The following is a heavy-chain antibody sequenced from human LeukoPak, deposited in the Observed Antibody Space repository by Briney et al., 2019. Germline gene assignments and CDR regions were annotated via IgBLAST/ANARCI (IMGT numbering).Heavy chain of an antibody. CDR2: IVVGSGKT. D-gene: IGHD6-19*01. Sequence: SVKVSCKAYGYTFSNSAMQWVRQARGQRPEWIGWIVVGSGKTNYAQNFQERVTITRDMSTSTVYMELSSLGLEDTAVYFCAARVHSSRWPLDVWGRGTTATISS. V-gene: IGHV1-58*02. CDR3: AARVHSSRWPLDV. CDR1: GYTFSNSA. J-gene: IGHJ6*04.